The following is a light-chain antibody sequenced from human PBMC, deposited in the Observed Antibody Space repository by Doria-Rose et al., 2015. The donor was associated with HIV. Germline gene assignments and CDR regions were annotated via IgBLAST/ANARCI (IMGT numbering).Light chain of an antibody. J-gene: IGKJ1*01. Sequence: TQSPGTLSLSPGERATLSCRASQSFSSTYLAWYQQKPGQAPSLLIYDGSPRATGIPDRFSVSGSGTDFTLTINRLEPEDFALYYCHQYGSSWTFGQGTKVEV. CDR1: QSFSSTY. CDR3: HQYGSSWT. V-gene: IGKV3-20*01. CDR2: DGS.